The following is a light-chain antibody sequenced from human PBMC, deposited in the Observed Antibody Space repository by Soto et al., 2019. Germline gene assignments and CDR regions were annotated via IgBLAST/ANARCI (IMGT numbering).Light chain of an antibody. V-gene: IGKV3-15*01. CDR2: GAS. J-gene: IGKJ4*01. CDR3: QQYDNWPPLT. CDR1: QSISIN. Sequence: EIVMTQSPATLSVPPGERATLSCRASQSISINLAWYQQKPGQAPRLLIYGASTRATAIPARFSGSGSGTEFTLTISSLQSEDFAVYYCQQYDNWPPLTFGGGTKVEIK.